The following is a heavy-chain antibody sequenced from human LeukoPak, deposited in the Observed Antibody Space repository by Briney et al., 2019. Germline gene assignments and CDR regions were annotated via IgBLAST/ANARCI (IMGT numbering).Heavy chain of an antibody. CDR2: INPSGGST. J-gene: IGHJ4*02. V-gene: IGHV1-46*01. CDR3: ARTSRGWPSDY. Sequence: GASVKVSCKASGYTFTSYYMHWVRQAPGQGLEWMGVINPSGGSTSYAQKFQGRVTMTRDTSTSTVYMELSSLRSEDTAVYYCARTSRGWPSDYWGQGTLVTVSS. CDR1: GYTFTSYY. D-gene: IGHD3-10*01.